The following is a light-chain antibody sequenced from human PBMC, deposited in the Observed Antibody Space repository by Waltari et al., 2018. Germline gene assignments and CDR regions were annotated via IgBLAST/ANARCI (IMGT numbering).Light chain of an antibody. CDR1: NIGSKS. Sequence: SYVLTQPPSVSVAPGQTATITCGGDNIGSKSVPWYQQRAGQAPVLVVHDDNDRPSGIPERLSGSNSGNTATLTISRVEAGDEADFYCQVWGSGSGRPQVIFGGGTRLTVL. CDR2: DDN. J-gene: IGLJ2*01. V-gene: IGLV3-21*02. CDR3: QVWGSGSGRPQVI.